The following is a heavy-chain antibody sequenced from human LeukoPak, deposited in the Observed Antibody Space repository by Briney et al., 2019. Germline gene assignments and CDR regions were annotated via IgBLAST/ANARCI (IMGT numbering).Heavy chain of an antibody. D-gene: IGHD3-10*01. V-gene: IGHV1-2*02. CDR1: GYTFTGYY. Sequence: ASVKVSCKASGYTFTGYYMHWVRQSPGQGLEWMGWINPNSGGTNYAQKFQGRVTMTRDTSISTAYMELSRLRSDDTAVYYCARVGWFGELNYYYYYMDVWGKGTTVTVSS. CDR2: INPNSGGT. CDR3: ARVGWFGELNYYYYYMDV. J-gene: IGHJ6*03.